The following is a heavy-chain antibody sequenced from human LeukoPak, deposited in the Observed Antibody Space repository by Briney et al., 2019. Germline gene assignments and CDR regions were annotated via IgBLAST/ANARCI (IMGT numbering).Heavy chain of an antibody. CDR2: FDPEDGET. CDR1: GYTLTELS. J-gene: IGHJ4*02. V-gene: IGHV1-24*01. CDR3: ARAKDSSGYYYFDY. D-gene: IGHD3-22*01. Sequence: ASVKVSCKVSGYTLTELSMHWVRQAPGKGLEWMGGFDPEDGETIYAQKFQGRVTMTRDMSTSTVYMELSSLRSEDTAVYYCARAKDSSGYYYFDYWGQGTLVTVSS.